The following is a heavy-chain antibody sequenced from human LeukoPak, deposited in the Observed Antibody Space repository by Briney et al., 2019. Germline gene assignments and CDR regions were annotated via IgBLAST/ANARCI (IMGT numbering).Heavy chain of an antibody. CDR3: ARGGFLTSGIVGAMDY. CDR2: IYYSGST. D-gene: IGHD1-26*01. V-gene: IGHV4-31*03. J-gene: IGHJ4*02. Sequence: SETLSLTCTVSGGSISSGGYYWSWIRQHPGKGLEWIGYIYYSGSTYYNPSLKSRVTISVDTSKNQFSLKLSSVTAADTAVYYCARGGFLTSGIVGAMDYWGQGTLVTVSS. CDR1: GGSISSGGYY.